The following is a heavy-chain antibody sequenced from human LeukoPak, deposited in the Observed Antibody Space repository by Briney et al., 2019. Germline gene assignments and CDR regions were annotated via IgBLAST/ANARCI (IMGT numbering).Heavy chain of an antibody. Sequence: GGSLRLSCAASGFTFSSYGMSWVRQAPGKGLQWVSVIIGSGSSTYYADSVKGRFTISRDNARNTLYLQMNSLRAEDTAVYYCARWYYYETSGLYYGSFDNWGQGTLVTVSS. CDR2: IIGSGSST. D-gene: IGHD3-22*01. V-gene: IGHV3-23*01. CDR3: ARWYYYETSGLYYGSFDN. CDR1: GFTFSSYG. J-gene: IGHJ5*02.